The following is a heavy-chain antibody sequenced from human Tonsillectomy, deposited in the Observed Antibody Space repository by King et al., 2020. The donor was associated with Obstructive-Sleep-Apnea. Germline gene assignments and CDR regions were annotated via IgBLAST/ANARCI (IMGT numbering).Heavy chain of an antibody. Sequence: QLVQSGAEVKMPGASVKISCEASGYVFTAYFLHWVRQAPGQGPEWMGWINTVSGATNYAVRFQGRLTMARDTSINTVYMELSSLTSDDTAMYFCARDISNSGWFDPWGQGTLVTVSS. CDR1: GYVFTAYF. CDR2: INTVSGAT. CDR3: ARDISNSGWFDP. J-gene: IGHJ5*02. D-gene: IGHD2-21*01. V-gene: IGHV1-2*02.